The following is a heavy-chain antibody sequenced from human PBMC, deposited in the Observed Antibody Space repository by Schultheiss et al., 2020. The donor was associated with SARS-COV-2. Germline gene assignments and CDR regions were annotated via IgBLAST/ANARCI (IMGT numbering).Heavy chain of an antibody. CDR1: GGSISSYY. J-gene: IGHJ3*02. V-gene: IGHV4-59*01. Sequence: SETLSLTCTVSGGSISSYYWSWIRQPPGKGLEWIGYIYYSGSTNYNPSLKSRVTISLDTSKNQFSLKLSSVTAADTAVYYCARFAYCSSTSCYTGAFDIWGQGTMVTVSS. CDR3: ARFAYCSSTSCYTGAFDI. D-gene: IGHD2-2*02. CDR2: IYYSGST.